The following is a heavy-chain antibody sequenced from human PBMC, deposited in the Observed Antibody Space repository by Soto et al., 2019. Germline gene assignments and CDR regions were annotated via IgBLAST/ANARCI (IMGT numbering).Heavy chain of an antibody. J-gene: IGHJ6*02. CDR3: AHSRCGGDCLASYSSHYYCGMDV. CDR1: GFSLNTGGLG. Sequence: QVTLKESGPTLVKPTQTLTLTCTFSGFSLNTGGLGVGWIRQPPGKALECLALIYWDADKRYSPSLKSRLTITKDTSKSQVVITMTIMDPVYTATYSCAHSRCGGDCLASYSSHYYCGMDVWGQGSTVTVSS. V-gene: IGHV2-5*02. D-gene: IGHD2-21*02. CDR2: IYWDADK.